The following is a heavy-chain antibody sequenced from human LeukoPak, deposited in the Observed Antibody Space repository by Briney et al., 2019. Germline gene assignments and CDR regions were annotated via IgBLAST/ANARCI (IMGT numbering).Heavy chain of an antibody. V-gene: IGHV3-21*01. CDR3: ARALWDCSSTSCYAGGADY. CDR2: ISSSSSYI. J-gene: IGHJ4*02. D-gene: IGHD2-2*01. Sequence: PGGSLRLSCAASGFTFSSYSMNWVRQAPGKGLEWVSSISSSSSYIYYADSVKGRFTISRDNAKNSLYLQMNSLRAEDTAVYYCARALWDCSSTSCYAGGADYWGQGTLVTVSS. CDR1: GFTFSSYS.